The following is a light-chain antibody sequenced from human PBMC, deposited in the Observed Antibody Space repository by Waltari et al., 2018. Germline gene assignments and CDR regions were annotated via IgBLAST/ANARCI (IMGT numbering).Light chain of an antibody. J-gene: IGKJ3*01. CDR2: DAS. CDR3: QQYDNLPFT. Sequence: DIHMTQSPSSLSASVGDRVPITCPASLDISDSLNWYQQRPGKAPELLIYDASNLETGVPSRFSGSGSGTDFTFTISSMQPEDFATYFCQQYDNLPFTFGPGTKVDIK. CDR1: LDISDS. V-gene: IGKV1-33*01.